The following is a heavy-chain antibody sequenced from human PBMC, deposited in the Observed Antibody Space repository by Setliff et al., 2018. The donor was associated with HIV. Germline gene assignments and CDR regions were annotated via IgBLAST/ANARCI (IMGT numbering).Heavy chain of an antibody. CDR3: ARVAGAHYFDY. CDR2: IYHSGST. V-gene: IGHV4-4*02. Sequence: SETLSLTCAVSGGSISSRDWWSWVRQPPGKGLEWIGEIYHSGSTNYNPSLKSRVTISVDTSKNQFSLKLSSVTAADTAVYYCARVAGAHYFDYWGQGTLVTVSS. J-gene: IGHJ4*02. CDR1: GGSISSRDW. D-gene: IGHD1-26*01.